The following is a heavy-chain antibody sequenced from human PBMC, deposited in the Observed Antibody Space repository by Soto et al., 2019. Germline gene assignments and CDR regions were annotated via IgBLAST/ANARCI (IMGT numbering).Heavy chain of an antibody. V-gene: IGHV4-59*01. CDR3: ASYNFGVFFDY. CDR2: VYYSGST. Sequence: ASETLSLTCRVSGGSLSKYYWSWVRQPPGKGLEWIGYVYYSGSTNYNPSLKSRVTISVDTSKKQFSLKLSSVTAADTAVYYCASYNFGVFFDYWGQGTLVTVSS. D-gene: IGHD3-3*01. CDR1: GGSLSKYY. J-gene: IGHJ4*02.